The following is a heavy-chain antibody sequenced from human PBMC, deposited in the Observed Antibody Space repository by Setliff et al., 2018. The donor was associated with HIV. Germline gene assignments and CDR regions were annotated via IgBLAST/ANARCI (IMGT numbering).Heavy chain of an antibody. J-gene: IGHJ4*02. V-gene: IGHV4-59*01. D-gene: IGHD3-16*01. Sequence: SETLSLTCTVSGASIDRFFWSWIRQPPGKGLEWIGNVFFSGVATYNPSLKSRVTVSIQTSRSQFSLTLRSVTAADTATSYCARDLASSYFDFWGQGALVTVSS. CDR1: GASIDRFF. CDR2: VFFSGVA. CDR3: ARDLASSYFDF.